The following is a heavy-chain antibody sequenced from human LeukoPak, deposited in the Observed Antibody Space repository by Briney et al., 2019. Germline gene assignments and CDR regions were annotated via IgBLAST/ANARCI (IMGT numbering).Heavy chain of an antibody. CDR3: IAAAGPTFDY. J-gene: IGHJ4*02. CDR2: INPSGGST. V-gene: IGHV1-46*01. CDR1: GYTFTSYY. D-gene: IGHD6-13*01. Sequence: ASVKVSCKASGYTFTSYYMHWLRQAPGQGLEWMGIINPSGGSTSYAQKFQGRVTMTRDTSTSTVYMELSSLRSEDTAVYYCIAAAGPTFDYWGRGTLVTVSS.